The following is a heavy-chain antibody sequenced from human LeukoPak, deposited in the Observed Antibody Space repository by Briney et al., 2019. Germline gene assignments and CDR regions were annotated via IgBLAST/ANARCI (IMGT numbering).Heavy chain of an antibody. CDR3: ARPRDGTTGWYGLDY. Sequence: GGSLRLSCAASGFTFSGYSINWVRQAPGKGLEWVSYISSSSSTIYYADSVKGRFTISRDDAKNSLYLQMNSLRADDTAVYYCARPRDGTTGWYGLDYWGQGTLVTVSS. D-gene: IGHD6-19*01. J-gene: IGHJ4*02. CDR2: ISSSSSTI. V-gene: IGHV3-48*04. CDR1: GFTFSGYS.